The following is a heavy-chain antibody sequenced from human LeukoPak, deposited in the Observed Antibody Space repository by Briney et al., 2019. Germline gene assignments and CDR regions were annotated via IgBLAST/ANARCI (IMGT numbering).Heavy chain of an antibody. D-gene: IGHD2-2*01. V-gene: IGHV4-31*03. CDR1: GGSISSGGYY. CDR2: IYYNGST. Sequence: PSQTLSLTCTVSGGSISSGGYYWSWLRQHPGKGLEWIVYIYYNGSTYYNPSLKSRVTISVDTSKNHFSLKLTSVTAADTAVYYCARQAPAAHGGALDLWGQGTMVIVSS. J-gene: IGHJ3*01. CDR3: ARQAPAAHGGALDL.